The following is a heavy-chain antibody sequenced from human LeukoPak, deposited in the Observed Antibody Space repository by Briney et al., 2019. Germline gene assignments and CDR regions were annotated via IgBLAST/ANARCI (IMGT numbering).Heavy chain of an antibody. J-gene: IGHJ4*02. CDR2: ISGSGGST. V-gene: IGHV3-23*01. CDR1: GFTFSSYA. Sequence: GSLRLSCAASGFTFSSYAMSWVRQAPGKGLEWVSAISGSGGSTYYADSVKGRFTISRDNSKNTLYLQMNSLRAEDTAVYYCAKGGGSGSYQLYYFDYWGQETLVTVSS. D-gene: IGHD3-10*01. CDR3: AKGGGSGSYQLYYFDY.